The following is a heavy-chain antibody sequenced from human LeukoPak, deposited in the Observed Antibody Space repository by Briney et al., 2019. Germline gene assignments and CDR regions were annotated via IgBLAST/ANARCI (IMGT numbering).Heavy chain of an antibody. V-gene: IGHV3-30*18. J-gene: IGHJ4*02. D-gene: IGHD4-17*01. CDR2: ISNDGRDK. CDR3: AKDRDYGASGYYFDY. CDR1: GFTFSTYG. Sequence: SGGSLRLSCAASGFTFSTYGMHWVRQAPGKGLEWVAVISNDGRDKYSADSVKGRFTISRDNSKNTLYLQMNSLRAEDTAVYYCAKDRDYGASGYYFDYWGQGTLVTVSS.